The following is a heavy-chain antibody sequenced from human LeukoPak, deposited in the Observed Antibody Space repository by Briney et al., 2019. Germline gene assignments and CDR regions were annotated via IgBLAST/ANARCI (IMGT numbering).Heavy chain of an antibody. CDR3: ARDRLADFWSGSGAFDI. V-gene: IGHV1-18*01. CDR1: GYTFTSYG. J-gene: IGHJ3*02. Sequence: ASVKVSCKASGYTFTSYGISWVRQAPGQGLEWMGWISAYNGNTNYAQKLQGRVTMTTDTSTSTAYMELRSLRSDDTAVYYCARDRLADFWSGSGAFDIWGQGTMVTVSS. CDR2: ISAYNGNT. D-gene: IGHD3-3*01.